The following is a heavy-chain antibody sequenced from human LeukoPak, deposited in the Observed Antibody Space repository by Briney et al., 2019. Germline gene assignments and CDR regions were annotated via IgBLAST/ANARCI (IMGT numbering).Heavy chain of an antibody. CDR2: IYTSGST. J-gene: IGHJ3*02. Sequence: SEPLSLTCTVSGGSISSGSYYWSWIRQPAGQGLEWIGRIYTSGSTNYNPSLKSRVTISVDTSKNQFSLKLSSVTAADTAVYYCARGWRESKAFDIWGQGTMVTVSS. CDR3: ARGWRESKAFDI. D-gene: IGHD2-15*01. V-gene: IGHV4-61*02. CDR1: GGSISSGSYY.